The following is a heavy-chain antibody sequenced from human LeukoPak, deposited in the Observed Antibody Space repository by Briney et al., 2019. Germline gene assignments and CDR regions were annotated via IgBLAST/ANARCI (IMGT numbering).Heavy chain of an antibody. V-gene: IGHV3-23*01. CDR2: ISASGGST. J-gene: IGHJ4*02. D-gene: IGHD3-10*01. CDR3: ANSGYYYGSGSPNNELHDY. CDR1: GFTFSNYA. Sequence: GGSLRLSCAASGFTFSNYAMTWVRQVPGKGLEWVSAISASGGSTYYADSVKGRFTISRDNSKNTLYLQMNSLRAEDTAVYYCANSGYYYGSGSPNNELHDYWGQGTLVTVSS.